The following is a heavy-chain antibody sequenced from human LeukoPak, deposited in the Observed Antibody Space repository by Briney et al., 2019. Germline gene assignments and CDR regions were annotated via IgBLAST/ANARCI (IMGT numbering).Heavy chain of an antibody. D-gene: IGHD3-10*01. CDR3: ARHFDYDSGGDPFDV. V-gene: IGHV4-39*01. Sequence: SETLSLTCTVSGGSISSYHWGWIRQPPGKGLEWIGSIYYSGSTYYNPSLKSRVTMSVDTSKIQISLKLSSVTAADTAVYYCARHFDYDSGGDPFDVWGQGTMVTVSS. CDR1: GGSISSYH. CDR2: IYYSGST. J-gene: IGHJ3*01.